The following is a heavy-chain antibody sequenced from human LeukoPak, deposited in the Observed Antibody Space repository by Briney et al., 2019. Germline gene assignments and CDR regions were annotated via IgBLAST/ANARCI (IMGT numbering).Heavy chain of an antibody. J-gene: IGHJ3*02. Sequence: ASVKVSCKASGYTFTSYGISWVRQAPGQGLEWMGWISAYNGNTNYAQKLQGRVTMTTDTSTSTACMELRSLRSDDTAVYYCARAAPQLRFYAFDIWGQGTMVTVSS. V-gene: IGHV1-18*01. CDR2: ISAYNGNT. CDR1: GYTFTSYG. CDR3: ARAAPQLRFYAFDI. D-gene: IGHD3-3*01.